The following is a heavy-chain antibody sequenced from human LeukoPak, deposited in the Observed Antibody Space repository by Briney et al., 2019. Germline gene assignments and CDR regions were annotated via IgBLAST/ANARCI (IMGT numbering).Heavy chain of an antibody. J-gene: IGHJ3*02. Sequence: ASVKVSCKASGGTFSSYAISWVRQAPGQGLEWMGGIIPIFGTANYAQKFQGRVTITADESTSTAYMELSSLRSEDTAVYYCARGRPQTYCSGGSCYSDAFDIWGQATMVTVSS. CDR3: ARGRPQTYCSGGSCYSDAFDI. CDR1: GGTFSSYA. V-gene: IGHV1-69*13. CDR2: IIPIFGTA. D-gene: IGHD2-15*01.